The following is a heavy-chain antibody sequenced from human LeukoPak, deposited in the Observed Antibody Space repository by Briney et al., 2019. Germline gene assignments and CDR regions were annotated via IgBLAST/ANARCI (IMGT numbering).Heavy chain of an antibody. CDR1: RFTFRNYG. V-gene: IGHV3-33*01. J-gene: IGHJ3*02. D-gene: IGHD4-17*01. CDR3: ARDPNGDYIGAFDM. CDR2: IWYDGSKQ. Sequence: GGSLKLSCAASRFTFRNYGMHWVRQAPGKGLDWVAVIWYDGSKQYYIDSVKGRFTISRDNSKYTLFLQMNSLRAEDTAVYYCARDPNGDYIGAFDMWGPGTMVTVSS.